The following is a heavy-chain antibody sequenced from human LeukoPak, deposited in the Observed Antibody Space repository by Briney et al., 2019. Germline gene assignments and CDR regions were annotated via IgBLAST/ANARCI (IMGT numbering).Heavy chain of an antibody. CDR1: GGSISSGSYY. J-gene: IGHJ3*02. V-gene: IGHV4-61*02. CDR2: IYTSGSI. Sequence: NPSETLSLTCTVSGGSISSGSYYWSWIRQPAGKGLEWIGRIYTSGSINYNPSLKSRVTISVDTSKNQFSLKLSSVTAADTAVYYCARDRKQWLTSDAFDIWGQGTMVTVSS. D-gene: IGHD6-19*01. CDR3: ARDRKQWLTSDAFDI.